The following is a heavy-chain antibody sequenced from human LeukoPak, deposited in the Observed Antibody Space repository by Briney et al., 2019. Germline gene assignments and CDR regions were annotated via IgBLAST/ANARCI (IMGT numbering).Heavy chain of an antibody. J-gene: IGHJ4*02. CDR1: GFTFGSYM. CDR3: ARYCSGASCYSGVDY. D-gene: IGHD2-15*01. V-gene: IGHV3-23*01. CDR2: ISSNGGST. Sequence: GGTLRLSCAASGFTFGSYMMTWVRQAPGRGLEWVSTISSNGGSTYYADSVKGRFTISRDNSKNTLYLQMSSLRAEDTAVYYCARYCSGASCYSGVDYWGQGTLVPVSS.